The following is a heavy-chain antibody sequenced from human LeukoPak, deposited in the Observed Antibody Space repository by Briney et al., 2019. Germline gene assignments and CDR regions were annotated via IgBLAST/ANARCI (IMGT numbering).Heavy chain of an antibody. Sequence: SETLSLTCTVSGYSISSGYYWGWIRQPPGKGLEWIGSIYHSVSTYYNPSLKSRVTISVDTSKNQFSLRLSSVTAADTAVYYCARLIAARHPLGFDPWGQGTLVTVSS. CDR1: GYSISSGYY. J-gene: IGHJ5*02. CDR3: ARLIAARHPLGFDP. CDR2: IYHSVST. V-gene: IGHV4-38-2*02. D-gene: IGHD6-6*01.